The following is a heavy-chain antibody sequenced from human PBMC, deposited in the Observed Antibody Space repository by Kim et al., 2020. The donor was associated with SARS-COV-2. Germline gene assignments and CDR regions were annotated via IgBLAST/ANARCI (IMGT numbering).Heavy chain of an antibody. Sequence: ASVKVSCKASGYTFTSYYMHWVRQAPGQGLEWMGIINPSGGSTSYAQKFQGRVTMTRDTSTSTVYMELSSLRSEDTAVYYCARDSDIVVVPAAKSHAFDIWGQGTMVTVSS. D-gene: IGHD2-2*01. V-gene: IGHV1-46*01. J-gene: IGHJ3*02. CDR2: INPSGGST. CDR1: GYTFTSYY. CDR3: ARDSDIVVVPAAKSHAFDI.